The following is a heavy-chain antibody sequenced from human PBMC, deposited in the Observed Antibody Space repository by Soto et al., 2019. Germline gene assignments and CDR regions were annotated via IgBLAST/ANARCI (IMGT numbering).Heavy chain of an antibody. D-gene: IGHD3-22*01. Sequence: ASVKVSCKASGGTFSSYAISWVLQAPGQGLEWMGGIIPIFGTANYAQKFQGRVTITADESTSTAYMELSSLRSEDTAVYYCARFYDSSGYYLPDAFDIWGQGTMVTVS. CDR1: GGTFSSYA. J-gene: IGHJ3*02. CDR2: IIPIFGTA. CDR3: ARFYDSSGYYLPDAFDI. V-gene: IGHV1-69*13.